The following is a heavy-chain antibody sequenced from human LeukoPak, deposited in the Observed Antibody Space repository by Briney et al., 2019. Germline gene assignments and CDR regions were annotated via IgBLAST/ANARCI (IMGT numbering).Heavy chain of an antibody. D-gene: IGHD2-8*02. J-gene: IGHJ4*02. CDR3: ARLMTGGYRAFDY. Sequence: PGGSLRLSCAASGFTFSSYRMSWVRQAPGKGLEWVTNINKDGSEKYYVGSVKGRFTISRDNAKNSLYLQMTSLRAEDTAVYYCARLMTGGYRAFDYWGQGTLVTVSS. CDR1: GFTFSSYR. V-gene: IGHV3-7*04. CDR2: INKDGSEK.